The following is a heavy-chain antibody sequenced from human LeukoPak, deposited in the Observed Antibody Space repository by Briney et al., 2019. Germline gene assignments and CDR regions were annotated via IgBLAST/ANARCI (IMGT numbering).Heavy chain of an antibody. D-gene: IGHD3-10*01. V-gene: IGHV4-4*07. CDR1: GGSINNYY. CDR3: ARLTGSRIDY. Sequence: SETLSLTCTVSGGSINNYYWNWIRQPAGKGLEWIGRIYTSGSTNYNPSLKSRVTMSVDTSNNQFSLKLNSVTAADTAVYYCARLTGSRIDYWGQGTLVTVSS. J-gene: IGHJ4*02. CDR2: IYTSGST.